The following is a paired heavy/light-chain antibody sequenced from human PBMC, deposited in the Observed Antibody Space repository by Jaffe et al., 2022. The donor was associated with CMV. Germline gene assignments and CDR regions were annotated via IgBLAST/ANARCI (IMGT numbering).Light chain of an antibody. CDR3: LLYFGDSQTWV. CDR1: TGAVTSGHY. Sequence: QTVVTQEPSLTVSPGGTVTLTCASSTGAVTSGHYPNWLQKKPGQPPRALIYSTRGKQSWTPARFSGSLLGGKAVLTVSGVQPDDEADYYCLLYFGDSQTWVFGGGTTLTVL. CDR2: STR. J-gene: IGLJ3*02. V-gene: IGLV7-43*01.
Heavy chain of an antibody. CDR3: VKGNSNELGF. Sequence: QLVESGGGLVQPGGSLRLSCSASGFTFSVYVMYWVRQAPGKGLEYVSHIDTDGGRGNYADSVRGRFTISRDDSKSSLFLQMTSLRPEDTAVYYCVKGNSNELGFWGQGTLVSVST. CDR1: GFTFSVYV. CDR2: IDTDGGRG. D-gene: IGHD2-8*01. J-gene: IGHJ1*01. V-gene: IGHV3-64D*08.